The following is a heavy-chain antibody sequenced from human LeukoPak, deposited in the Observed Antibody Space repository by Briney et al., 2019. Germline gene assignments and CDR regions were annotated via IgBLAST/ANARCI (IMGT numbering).Heavy chain of an antibody. CDR1: GFTFNSYS. Sequence: GGSLRLSCAASGFTFNSYSMNWVRQAPGKGLEWVSSISSSSSSIYYADSVKGRFTISRDNAKNSIYLQMDSLRVEDTAIYYCARDSVGDLLDYWGQGTPVTVSS. CDR2: ISSSSSSI. CDR3: ARDSVGDLLDY. J-gene: IGHJ4*02. D-gene: IGHD4-17*01. V-gene: IGHV3-21*01.